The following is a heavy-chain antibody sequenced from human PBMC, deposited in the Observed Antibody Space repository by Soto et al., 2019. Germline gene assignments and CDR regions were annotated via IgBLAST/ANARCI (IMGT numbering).Heavy chain of an antibody. CDR3: ARSGYYDDFYFDF. D-gene: IGHD3-3*01. Sequence: PGGSLRLSCAASGFTFSSYSMNWVRQAPGKGLEWVSYISSSSSTIYYADSVKGRFTISRDNAKNSLYLQMNSLRAADTAVYYCARSGYYDDFYFDFWGQGALVTVSS. J-gene: IGHJ4*02. CDR1: GFTFSSYS. V-gene: IGHV3-48*01. CDR2: ISSSSSTI.